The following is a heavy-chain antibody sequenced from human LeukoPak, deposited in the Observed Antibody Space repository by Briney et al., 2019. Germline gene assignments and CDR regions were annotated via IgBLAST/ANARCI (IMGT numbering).Heavy chain of an antibody. CDR3: AKDRDFGGYFDY. V-gene: IGHV3-23*01. Sequence: GGSLRLSCAASVFTFNTYAINWVRQAPGKGLEWVSTISGSGVMSYYADSVKGRFTISRDNSKNTLYLQMNSLRAEDTAIYYCAKDRDFGGYFDYWGQGTLVTVSS. J-gene: IGHJ4*02. CDR1: VFTFNTYA. CDR2: ISGSGVMS. D-gene: IGHD4-23*01.